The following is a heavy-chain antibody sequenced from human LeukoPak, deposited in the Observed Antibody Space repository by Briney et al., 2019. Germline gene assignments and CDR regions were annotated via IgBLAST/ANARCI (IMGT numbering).Heavy chain of an antibody. CDR1: GYTFTSYG. D-gene: IGHD3-10*01. CDR2: ISAYNGNT. CDR3: ARDARVLLWFGELLFDY. V-gene: IGHV1-18*01. Sequence: GASVKVSCKASGYTFTSYGITWVRQAPGQGLEWMGWISAYNGNTNYAQNLQGRVTMTTDTSTSTAYMELRSLRSDDTAVYFCARDARVLLWFGELLFDYWGQGTLVTVSS. J-gene: IGHJ4*02.